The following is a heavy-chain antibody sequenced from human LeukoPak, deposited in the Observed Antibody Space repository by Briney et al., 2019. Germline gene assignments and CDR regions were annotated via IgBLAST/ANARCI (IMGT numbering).Heavy chain of an antibody. CDR1: GFTFINAW. Sequence: GGSLRFSCAASGFTFINAWMSWVRQAPGKGLEWVGRIKSKGAGGTIDYAAPVKGRFTISRDDSKNTLYLQMNSLKTEDTAVYYCTAGLGYTDHDYWGQGTLVTVSS. D-gene: IGHD3-16*02. V-gene: IGHV3-15*01. CDR2: IKSKGAGGTI. J-gene: IGHJ4*02. CDR3: TAGLGYTDHDY.